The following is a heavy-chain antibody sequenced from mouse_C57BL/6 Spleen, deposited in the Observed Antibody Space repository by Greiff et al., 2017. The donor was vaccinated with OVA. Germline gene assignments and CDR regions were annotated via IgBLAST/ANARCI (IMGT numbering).Heavy chain of an antibody. D-gene: IGHD2-3*01. Sequence: EVQLQQSGPELVKPGASVKISCKASGYTFTDYYMNWVKQSHGKSLEWIGDINPNNGGTSYNQKFKGKATLTVDKSSSTAYMELRSLTSEDSAVYYCAREPTDGYYDYWGQGTTLTVSS. CDR3: AREPTDGYYDY. V-gene: IGHV1-26*01. CDR1: GYTFTDYY. J-gene: IGHJ2*01. CDR2: INPNNGGT.